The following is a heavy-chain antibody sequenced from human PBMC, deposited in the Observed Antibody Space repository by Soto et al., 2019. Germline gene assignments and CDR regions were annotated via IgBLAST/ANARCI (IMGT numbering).Heavy chain of an antibody. CDR3: ARDYCSGGYCYSLVFDI. D-gene: IGHD2-15*01. J-gene: IGHJ3*02. Sequence: SHRLPYAASGFTFRTYDMRWIRQTTVKGLEWVSGIGSAGDTYYPASVKGRFTISRENAKNSLYLQMNSLRAGDTAVYYCARDYCSGGYCYSLVFDIWGQGKMVIVS. CDR2: IGSAGDT. V-gene: IGHV3-13*01. CDR1: GFTFRTYD.